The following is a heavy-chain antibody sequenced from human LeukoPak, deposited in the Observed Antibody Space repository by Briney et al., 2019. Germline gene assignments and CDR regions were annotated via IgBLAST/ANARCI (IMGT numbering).Heavy chain of an antibody. CDR3: ARGGDGYNYGWFDP. CDR1: GGSISSYY. Sequence: PSETLSLTCTVSGGSISSYYWSWIRQPPGKGLEWIGYIYYSGSTNYNPSLKSRVTISVDTSKNQFFLKLSSVTAADTAVYYCARGGDGYNYGWFDPWGQGTLVTVSS. CDR2: IYYSGST. J-gene: IGHJ5*02. D-gene: IGHD5-24*01. V-gene: IGHV4-59*12.